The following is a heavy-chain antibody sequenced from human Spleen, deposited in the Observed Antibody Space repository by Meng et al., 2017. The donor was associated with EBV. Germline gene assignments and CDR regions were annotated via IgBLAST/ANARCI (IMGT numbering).Heavy chain of an antibody. J-gene: IGHJ4*02. CDR1: GGSISSSNW. CDR2: IYHSGST. D-gene: IGHD6-19*01. Sequence: QVHLQASGPGLVKPSGTLSLTCAGSGGSISSSNWWSWGRQPPGKGLEWIGEIYHSGSTNYNPSLKSRVTIPVDKSKNQFSLKLSSVTAADTAVYYCARDVGIAVAASFDYWGQGTLVTVSS. CDR3: ARDVGIAVAASFDY. V-gene: IGHV4-4*02.